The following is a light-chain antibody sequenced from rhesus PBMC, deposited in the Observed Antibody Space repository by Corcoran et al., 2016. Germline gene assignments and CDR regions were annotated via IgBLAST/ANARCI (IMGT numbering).Light chain of an antibody. CDR3: QHGYGTPFT. V-gene: IGKV1-74*01. Sequence: DIQMTQSPSSLSASVGDRVTITCRASENVNNYLNWYQQKPGKAPKLLIYKASPLQSGVPSRFSGSGSGTDYTFTIRSLQPEDVATYYCQHGYGTPFTFGPGTKLDIK. CDR2: KAS. J-gene: IGKJ3*01. CDR1: ENVNNY.